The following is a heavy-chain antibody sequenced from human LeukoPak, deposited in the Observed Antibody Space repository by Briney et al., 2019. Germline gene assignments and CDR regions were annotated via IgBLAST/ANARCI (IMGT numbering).Heavy chain of an antibody. CDR2: INPNSGGT. J-gene: IGHJ5*02. V-gene: IGHV1-2*02. Sequence: ASVKVSCKASGYTFTGYYMHWVRQAPGQGLEWMVWINPNSGGTNYAQKFQGRVTMTRDTSISTGYMELSRLRSDDTAVYYCARDAQRGSYNWFDPWGQGTLVTVSS. CDR1: GYTFTGYY. CDR3: ARDAQRGSYNWFDP. D-gene: IGHD1-26*01.